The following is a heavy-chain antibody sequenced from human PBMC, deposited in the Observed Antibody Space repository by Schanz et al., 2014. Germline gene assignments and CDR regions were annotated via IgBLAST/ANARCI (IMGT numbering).Heavy chain of an antibody. V-gene: IGHV3-23*01. CDR1: GLTFSSYA. CDR2: ISASGGST. D-gene: IGHD2-15*01. CDR3: AKARRKSNCSGGRCFHYSYYGMDV. J-gene: IGHJ6*02. Sequence: EGQLLESGGGLIQPGGSLRLSCAASGLTFSSYARSWVRKAPGRGLEWVSTISASGGSTYYADSVKGRFTISRDNSKNILYLQMNSLRAEDTAVYYCAKARRKSNCSGGRCFHYSYYGMDVWGQGTTVTVSS.